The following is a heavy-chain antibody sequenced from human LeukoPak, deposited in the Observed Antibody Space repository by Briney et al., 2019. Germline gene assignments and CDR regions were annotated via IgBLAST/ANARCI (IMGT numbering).Heavy chain of an antibody. V-gene: IGHV3-53*01. D-gene: IGHD3-9*01. CDR3: ARRSALTGYSY. CDR1: GFIVSSNY. J-gene: IGHJ4*02. Sequence: PGGSLRLSCAASGFIVSSNYMSWVRQAPGKGLEWVSTIYNSGSTYCADSVKGRFTISRDNAKNSLYLQMNSLRAEDTAVYYCARRSALTGYSYWGQGTLVTVSS. CDR2: IYNSGST.